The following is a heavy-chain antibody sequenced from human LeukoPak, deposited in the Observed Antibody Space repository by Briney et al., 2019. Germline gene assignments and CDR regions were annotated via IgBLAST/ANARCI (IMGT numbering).Heavy chain of an antibody. CDR2: ISIGGDT. CDR1: GFTFSRYD. V-gene: IGHV3-13*01. D-gene: IGHD3-10*01. Sequence: GGSLRLSCAASGFTFSRYDMHWVRQAIGKGLEWVSAISIGGDTYYPGSVKGRFTISRDNAKNSFYLQMNGLRAGDTAVYYCVRAHVGAGMAFDIWGRGTMVTVSS. J-gene: IGHJ3*02. CDR3: VRAHVGAGMAFDI.